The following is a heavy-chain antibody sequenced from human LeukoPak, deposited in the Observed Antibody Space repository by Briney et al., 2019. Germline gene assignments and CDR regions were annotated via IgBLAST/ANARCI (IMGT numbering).Heavy chain of an antibody. J-gene: IGHJ4*02. Sequence: GGSLRLSCAASGFTFSTYTRNWVRRIPGRGLEWVSCISSDSTYIHYADSVKGRFTISRDNAKKSLSLEMNSLRAEDTAVYYCARDHGSGSTDYFDSWGQGTLVTVSS. V-gene: IGHV3-21*01. CDR2: ISSDSTYI. CDR1: GFTFSTYT. D-gene: IGHD2-15*01. CDR3: ARDHGSGSTDYFDS.